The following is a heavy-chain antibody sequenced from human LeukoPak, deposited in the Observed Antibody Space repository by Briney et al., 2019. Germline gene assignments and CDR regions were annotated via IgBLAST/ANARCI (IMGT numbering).Heavy chain of an antibody. CDR2: LSHAGNT. D-gene: IGHD2-2*01. J-gene: IGHJ4*02. CDR3: ARHNAPRRVGFDF. Sequence: KPSETLSLTCSVSGDSVRNDFYYWGWIRQPPGKGLEWVACLSHAGNTWYSPSLESRLSISVDTSKNQFSLKFSSVTAADTALYWCARHNAPRRVGFDFWGQGILVTVSS. V-gene: IGHV4-39*01. CDR1: GDSVRNDFYY.